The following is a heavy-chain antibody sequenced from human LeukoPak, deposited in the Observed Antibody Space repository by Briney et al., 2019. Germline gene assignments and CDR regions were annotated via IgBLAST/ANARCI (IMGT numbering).Heavy chain of an antibody. CDR2: INPNSGGT. CDR1: GYTFTGYY. D-gene: IGHD3-10*01. J-gene: IGHJ4*02. CDR3: ARDVNYYYGSGSPLDY. V-gene: IGHV1-2*02. Sequence: ASVEVSCKASGYTFTGYYMHWVRQAPGQGLEWMGWINPNSGGTNYAQKFQGRVTMTRDTSISTAYMELGRLRSDDTAVYYCARDVNYYYGSGSPLDYWGQGTLVTVSS.